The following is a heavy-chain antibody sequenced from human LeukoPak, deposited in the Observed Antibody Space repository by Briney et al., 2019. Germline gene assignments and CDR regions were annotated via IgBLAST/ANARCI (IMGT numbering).Heavy chain of an antibody. CDR3: ARDPNIAARSGHY. Sequence: ASVKVSCKASGGTFSSYAISWVRQAPGQGLEWMGGIIPIFGTANYAQKFQGRVTMTRDTSTSTVYMELSSLRSEDTAVYYCARDPNIAARSGHYWGQGTLVTVSS. D-gene: IGHD6-6*01. J-gene: IGHJ4*02. V-gene: IGHV1-69*05. CDR1: GGTFSSYA. CDR2: IIPIFGTA.